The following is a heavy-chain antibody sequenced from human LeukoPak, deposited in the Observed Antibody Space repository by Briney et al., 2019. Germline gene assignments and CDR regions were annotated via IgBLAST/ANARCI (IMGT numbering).Heavy chain of an antibody. CDR3: AKAVTTEGRNFDY. J-gene: IGHJ4*02. Sequence: GGSLRLSCAASGFTFTNYGMHWVRQAPGKGLEWVAFIRFDGSNKYYADSVKGRFTISRDNSKSTVYLEMNSLRPEDTAVYYCAKAVTTEGRNFDYWGQGTLVTVSS. D-gene: IGHD4-11*01. CDR2: IRFDGSNK. V-gene: IGHV3-30*02. CDR1: GFTFTNYG.